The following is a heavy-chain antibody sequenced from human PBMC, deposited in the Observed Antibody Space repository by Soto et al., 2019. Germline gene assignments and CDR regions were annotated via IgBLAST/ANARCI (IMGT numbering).Heavy chain of an antibody. Sequence: ASVKVSCKASGYTFTSYDINWVRQATGQRLEWMGWINAGNGNTKYSQKFQGRVTITRDTSAGTAYMELSSLRSEDTAVYYCARSVWSGSSAYYMDVWGKGTTVTVSS. CDR3: ARSVWSGSSAYYMDV. J-gene: IGHJ6*03. CDR1: GYTFTSYD. D-gene: IGHD3-3*01. V-gene: IGHV1-3*01. CDR2: INAGNGNT.